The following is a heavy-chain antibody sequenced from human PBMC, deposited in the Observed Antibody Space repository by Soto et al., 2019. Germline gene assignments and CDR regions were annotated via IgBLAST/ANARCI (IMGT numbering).Heavy chain of an antibody. Sequence: GGSLRLSCAASGFTFSSYAMHWVRQAPGKGLEWVAVISYDGSEKNYKDSVKGRLTISRDNAKNSLSLQMNSLRAEDTAVYYCARRATTSAGYFDLWGRGTLVTVSS. CDR3: ARRATTSAGYFDL. J-gene: IGHJ2*01. CDR1: GFTFSSYA. D-gene: IGHD1-26*01. CDR2: ISYDGSEK. V-gene: IGHV3-30*04.